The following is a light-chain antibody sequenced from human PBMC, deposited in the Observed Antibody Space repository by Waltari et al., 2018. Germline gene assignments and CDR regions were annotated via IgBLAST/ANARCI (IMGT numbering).Light chain of an antibody. CDR2: GKN. CDR3: NTRDMSGDVV. CDR1: SLRIYY. J-gene: IGLJ2*01. Sequence: SSELSQDPAVSVALGQTVRITCQGDSLRIYYDRWSRQKTGQSPVLLIYGKNNRPSGCPDRFSASSSGNTASLTITGARAEDEADYYCNTRDMSGDVVFGGGTKLTVL. V-gene: IGLV3-19*01.